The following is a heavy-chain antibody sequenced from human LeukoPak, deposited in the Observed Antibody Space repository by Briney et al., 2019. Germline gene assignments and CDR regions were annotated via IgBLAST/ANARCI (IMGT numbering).Heavy chain of an antibody. Sequence: SQTLSLTCTVSGDSISRGDYYWSWIRQPPGKGLECIGYIYYSGSTYYNPSLKSRVTISVDTSKNQFSLKLSSVTAAATAVYYRASNDDRDYGGSDAFDIGGQGTMVTVPS. J-gene: IGHJ3*02. CDR1: GDSISRGDYY. V-gene: IGHV4-30-4*01. CDR2: IYYSGST. CDR3: ASNDDRDYGGSDAFDI. D-gene: IGHD4-23*01.